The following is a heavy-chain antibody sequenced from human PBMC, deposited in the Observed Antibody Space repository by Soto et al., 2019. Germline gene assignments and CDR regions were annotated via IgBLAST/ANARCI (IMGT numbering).Heavy chain of an antibody. CDR3: ARADCGGQCPCDY. D-gene: IGHD2-21*01. CDR2: IWYDGSVK. CDR1: GFTFGTYG. Sequence: QVQLVESGGAVVQPGRSLRLSCAASGFTFGTYGMHWDRQAPGKGLEWVAGIWYDGSVKTYADSVKGRFSISRDNSQNTVYLQMNTLSAEDTAVYYCARADCGGQCPCDYWGQGTLVTVSS. J-gene: IGHJ4*02. V-gene: IGHV3-33*01.